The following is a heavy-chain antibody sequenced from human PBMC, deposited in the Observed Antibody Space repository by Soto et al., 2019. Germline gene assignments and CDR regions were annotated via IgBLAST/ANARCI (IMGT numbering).Heavy chain of an antibody. CDR3: AGGREAYYYYYGMDV. D-gene: IGHD1-26*01. Sequence: SFTCAVSGGSISSGGYSWNWIRQPPGKGLEWIGYIYHSESTYYNPSLKSRVTISVDRSKNQFSLKLSSVTAADTAVYYCAGGREAYYYYYGMDVWGQGTTVTVSS. V-gene: IGHV4-30-2*01. CDR1: GGSISSGGYS. CDR2: IYHSEST. J-gene: IGHJ6*02.